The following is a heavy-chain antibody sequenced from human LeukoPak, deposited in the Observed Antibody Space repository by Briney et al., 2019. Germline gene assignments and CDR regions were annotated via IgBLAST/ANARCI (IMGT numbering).Heavy chain of an antibody. CDR2: ISSSGSTI. Sequence: GGSLRPSCAASGFTFSSYEMNWVRQAPGKGLEWVSYISSSGSTIYYADSVKGRFTISRDNAKNSLYLQMNSLRAEDTAVYYCARKVLNYFDYWGQGTLVTVSS. V-gene: IGHV3-48*03. CDR3: ARKVLNYFDY. CDR1: GFTFSSYE. D-gene: IGHD2-8*02. J-gene: IGHJ4*02.